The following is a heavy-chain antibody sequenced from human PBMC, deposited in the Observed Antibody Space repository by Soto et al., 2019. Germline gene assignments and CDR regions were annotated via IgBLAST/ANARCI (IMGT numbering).Heavy chain of an antibody. D-gene: IGHD6-25*01. J-gene: IGHJ2*01. Sequence: QVQLVQSGAEVKKPGSSVTVSCKASGGTFSSYTISWVRQAPGQGLEWMGGIIPIFGTANYAQKFQGRVTITADDSASAAYMELSGLRSEDTAVYYCARGNHRRLQLWYFDLWGRGTLVTVSS. CDR2: IIPIFGTA. CDR3: ARGNHRRLQLWYFDL. CDR1: GGTFSSYT. V-gene: IGHV1-69*12.